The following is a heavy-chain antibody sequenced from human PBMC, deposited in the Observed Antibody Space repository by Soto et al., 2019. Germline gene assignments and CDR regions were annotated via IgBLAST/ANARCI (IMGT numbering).Heavy chain of an antibody. Sequence: QLQLQESGPGLVKPSETLSLTCTVSGGSISSSSYYWGWIRQPPGKGLEWIGSIYYSGSTYYNPSLKSRVTISVDTSKNQFSLKLSSVTAADTAVYYCARGKLRYFDWLLSPFDYWGQGTLVTVSS. CDR1: GGSISSSSYY. D-gene: IGHD3-9*01. CDR3: ARGKLRYFDWLLSPFDY. V-gene: IGHV4-39*01. J-gene: IGHJ4*02. CDR2: IYYSGST.